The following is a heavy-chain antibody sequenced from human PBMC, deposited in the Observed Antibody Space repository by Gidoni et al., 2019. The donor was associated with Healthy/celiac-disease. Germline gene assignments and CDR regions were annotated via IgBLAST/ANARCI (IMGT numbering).Heavy chain of an antibody. CDR2: ISYDGSNK. V-gene: IGHV3-30-3*01. J-gene: IGHJ5*02. CDR1: GFTFSSYA. CDR3: ARLSGGKRFGGWFDP. D-gene: IGHD3-16*01. Sequence: QVQLVESGGGVVQPGRSLRLSCAASGFTFSSYAMHWVRQAPGKGLEWVAVISYDGSNKYYADSVKGRFTISRDNSKNTLYLQMNSLRAEDTAVYYCARLSGGKRFGGWFDPWGQGTLVTVSS.